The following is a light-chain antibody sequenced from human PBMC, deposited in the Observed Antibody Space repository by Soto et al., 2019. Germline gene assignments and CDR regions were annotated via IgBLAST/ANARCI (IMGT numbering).Light chain of an antibody. CDR1: QSISSW. V-gene: IGKV1-5*01. CDR3: QQYNSYLWT. CDR2: DAS. J-gene: IGKJ1*01. Sequence: DIQMTQSRSTLSASVGDRVTITCRASQSISSWVAWYQQKPVKAPKLLIYDASSLESGVPSRFSGSGSGTEFTLTISSLQPDDFATYYCQQYNSYLWTFGQGTKVDIK.